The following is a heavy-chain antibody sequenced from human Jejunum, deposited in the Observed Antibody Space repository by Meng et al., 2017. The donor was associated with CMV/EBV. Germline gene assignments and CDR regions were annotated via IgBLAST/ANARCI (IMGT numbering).Heavy chain of an antibody. Sequence: AQRVGAGGGLVCPGGALRLACAASEFTVSNNYMGWVRQAPGKGLEWVSVIYGGGTTYYADSVKGRFTISRDNSKNTVYLQMNSLRAEDTAVYYCTRGGEDWGQGTLVTVSS. V-gene: IGHV3-66*01. CDR2: IYGGGTT. J-gene: IGHJ4*02. CDR3: TRGGED. CDR1: EFTVSNNY.